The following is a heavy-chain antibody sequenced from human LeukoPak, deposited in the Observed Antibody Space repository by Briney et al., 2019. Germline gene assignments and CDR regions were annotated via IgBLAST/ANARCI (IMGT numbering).Heavy chain of an antibody. CDR1: GYTFTGYY. V-gene: IGHV1-2*02. CDR3: ARGRYSSSWYQVLAEYFQH. D-gene: IGHD6-13*01. Sequence: ASVKVSCKASGYTFTGYYMHWVRQAPGQGLEWMGWINPNSGGTNYAQKFQGRVTMTRDTSISTAYMELSSLRSEDTAVYYCARGRYSSSWYQVLAEYFQHWGQGTLVTVSS. CDR2: INPNSGGT. J-gene: IGHJ1*01.